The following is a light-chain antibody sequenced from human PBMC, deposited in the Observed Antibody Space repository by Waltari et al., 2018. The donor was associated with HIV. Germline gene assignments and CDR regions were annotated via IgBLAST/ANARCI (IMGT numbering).Light chain of an antibody. J-gene: IGLJ1*01. CDR1: RSDGGGYTY. Sequence: QSALTQPASVSGSPGQSITISCTGTRSDGGGYTYFSWYPHHPGKAPKFMIYEVSNRPSGVSKRFSGSKSGNTASLTISGLQAEDEADYYCSSYTSTSTGVFGTGTKVTVL. CDR3: SSYTSTSTGV. V-gene: IGLV2-14*01. CDR2: EVS.